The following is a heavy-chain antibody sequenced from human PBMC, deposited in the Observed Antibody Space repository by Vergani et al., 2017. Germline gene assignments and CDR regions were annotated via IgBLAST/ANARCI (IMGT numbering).Heavy chain of an antibody. CDR2: INPSGGST. Sequence: QVQLVQSGAEVKNPGASVKVSCKASGYTFTSYYMHWVRQAPGQGLEWMGIINPSGGSTSYAQKFQGRVTMTRDTSTIIVYMELSSLRSEDTAVYYCARAPGGGYKDYWGQGTLVTVSS. J-gene: IGHJ4*02. D-gene: IGHD1-1*01. V-gene: IGHV1-46*01. CDR1: GYTFTSYY. CDR3: ARAPGGGYKDY.